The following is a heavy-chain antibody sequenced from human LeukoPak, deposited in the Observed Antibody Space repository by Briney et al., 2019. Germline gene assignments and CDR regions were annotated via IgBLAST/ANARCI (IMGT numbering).Heavy chain of an antibody. J-gene: IGHJ4*02. CDR1: GFTFSSYA. D-gene: IGHD3-10*01. CDR2: ISGSGGYT. V-gene: IGHV3-23*01. CDR3: VYGSGSYYADFDY. Sequence: GGSLRLSCAASGFTFSSYAMTWVRQAPGKGLEWVSTISGSGGYTYYADSVKGRFTISRDNSKNTLYLQMNSLRAEDTAVYYCVYGSGSYYADFDYWGQGTLVTVSS.